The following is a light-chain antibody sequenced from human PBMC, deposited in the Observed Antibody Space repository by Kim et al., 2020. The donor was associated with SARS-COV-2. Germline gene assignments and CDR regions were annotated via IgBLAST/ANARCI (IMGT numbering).Light chain of an antibody. J-gene: IGLJ3*02. CDR3: QAWDSSTWV. CDR1: KLGDQY. CDR2: QDS. V-gene: IGLV3-1*01. Sequence: SYELTQPPSVSVSPGQTASITCSGDKLGDQYACWYQQKPGQSPVLVIYQDSKRPSGIPERFSGSNSGNTAPLTISGTQAMDEADYYCQAWDSSTWVFGGG.